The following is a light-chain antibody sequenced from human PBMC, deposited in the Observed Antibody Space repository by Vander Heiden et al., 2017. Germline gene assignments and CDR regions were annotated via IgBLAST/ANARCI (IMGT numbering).Light chain of an antibody. Sequence: DIQMTQSPSTLSASVGERVTITCRASESISSWLAWYQQKPGKAPKLLIYKASSLESGVSSRFSGGGSGTEFTLTISCLQPDDFATYYCQQDNSYFSFGGGTKVEIK. CDR2: KAS. V-gene: IGKV1-5*03. CDR3: QQDNSYFS. J-gene: IGKJ4*01. CDR1: ESISSW.